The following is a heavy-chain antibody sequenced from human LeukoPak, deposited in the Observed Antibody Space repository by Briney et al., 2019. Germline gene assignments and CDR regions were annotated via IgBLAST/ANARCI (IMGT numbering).Heavy chain of an antibody. D-gene: IGHD3-9*01. CDR1: GYTFTGYY. Sequence: ASVKVSCKASGYTFTGYYMHWVRQAPGQGLEWMGWINPNSGGTNYAQKFQGRVTMTRDTSISTAYMELSRLRSDDTAVYYCARGNDDILTGFYSDYWGQGTLVTVSP. CDR2: INPNSGGT. CDR3: ARGNDDILTGFYSDY. V-gene: IGHV1-2*02. J-gene: IGHJ4*02.